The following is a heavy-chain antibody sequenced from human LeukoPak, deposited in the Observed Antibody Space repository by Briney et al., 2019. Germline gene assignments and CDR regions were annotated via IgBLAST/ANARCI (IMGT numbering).Heavy chain of an antibody. J-gene: IGHJ4*02. CDR1: GXXFRSHW. V-gene: IGHV3-74*01. CDR3: ARSLGYSSGG. Sequence: GGSLRLSRAXSGXXFRSHWMHWVRQVPGKGLVWVSHISTDGTTTNYADSVKGRFTISRDNAKDTLYLQLNSLRAEDTAIYYCARSLGYSSGGWGQGTLVTVSS. CDR2: ISTDGTTT. D-gene: IGHD2-15*01.